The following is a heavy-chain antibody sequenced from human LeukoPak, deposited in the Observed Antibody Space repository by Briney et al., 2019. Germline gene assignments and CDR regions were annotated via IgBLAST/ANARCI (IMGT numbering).Heavy chain of an antibody. CDR3: AVDEGSCDY. V-gene: IGHV4-38-2*01. J-gene: IGHJ4*02. Sequence: KPSETLSLTCAVSGYSISSGYYWGWIRQPPGKGLEWIGSIYHSGSTYYNPSLESRVTISVDTSKNQFSLKLSSVTAADTAVYYCAVDEGSCDYWGQGTLVTVSS. CDR2: IYHSGST. CDR1: GYSISSGYY.